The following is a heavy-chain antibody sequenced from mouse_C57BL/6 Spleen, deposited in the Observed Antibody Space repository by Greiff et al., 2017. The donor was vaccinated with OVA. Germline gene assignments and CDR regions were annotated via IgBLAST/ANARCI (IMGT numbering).Heavy chain of an antibody. CDR3: ARSSNYAWFAY. CDR1: GYAFSSYW. J-gene: IGHJ3*01. Sequence: QVTLKVSGAELVKPGASVKISCKASGYAFSSYWMNWVKQRPGKGLEWIGQIYPGDGDTNYNGKFKGKATLTADKSSSTAYMQLSSLTSEDSAVYFCARSSNYAWFAYWGQGTLVTVSA. CDR2: IYPGDGDT. D-gene: IGHD2-5*01. V-gene: IGHV1-80*01.